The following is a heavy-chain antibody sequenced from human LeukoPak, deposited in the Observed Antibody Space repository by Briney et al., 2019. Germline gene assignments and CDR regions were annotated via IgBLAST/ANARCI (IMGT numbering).Heavy chain of an antibody. CDR1: GFTFSDYY. CDR3: ARVPRSGGSIDY. V-gene: IGHV3-11*01. J-gene: IGHJ4*02. CDR2: ISSSGSTT. Sequence: GGSLRLSCAASGFTFSDYYMTWIRQAPGKGLEWVSYISSSGSTTHYADSVKGRFTISRNNAKNSLFVQMSNLRAEDTAVYYCARVPRSGGSIDYWGQGTLVSVSS. D-gene: IGHD6-19*01.